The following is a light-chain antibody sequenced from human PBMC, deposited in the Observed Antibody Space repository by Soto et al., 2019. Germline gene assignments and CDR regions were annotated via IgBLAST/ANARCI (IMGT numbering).Light chain of an antibody. CDR3: SSYTSASALYV. J-gene: IGLJ1*01. CDR1: SSDIGGYTF. CDR2: EVS. V-gene: IGLV2-14*01. Sequence: QSALSQPASLSGSPGQSITISCTGTSSDIGGYTFVSWYQHHPGKAPKLMIYEVSSRPSGVSDRFSGSKSGNTASLTISGLQAEDEADYYCSSYTSASALYVFGTGTKVTVL.